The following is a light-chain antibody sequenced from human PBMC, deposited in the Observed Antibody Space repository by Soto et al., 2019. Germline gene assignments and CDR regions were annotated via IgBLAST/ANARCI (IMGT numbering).Light chain of an antibody. CDR1: QSVSSN. V-gene: IGKV3-15*01. J-gene: IGKJ2*01. CDR2: GAS. CDR3: QQFNNCPPIT. Sequence: EIVMTQSPATLSVSPGERATLSCRASQSVSSNLAWYQQKPGQAPRLLIYGASTRATGIPARFSGSGSGTEFTLTIWSLESVDFAVYFCQQFNNCPPITFGQGTKLEIK.